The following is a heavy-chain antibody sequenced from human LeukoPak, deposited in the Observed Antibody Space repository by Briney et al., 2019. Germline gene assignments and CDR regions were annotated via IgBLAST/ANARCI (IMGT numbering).Heavy chain of an antibody. V-gene: IGHV3-48*01. Sequence: GGSLRLSCAASGFTFSSYSMNWVRQAPGKGLEWVSYISSSSSTIYYADSVKGRFTISRDNAKNSLYLQMNSLRAEDTAVYYCARDLSAVAGTGFDYWGQGTLVTVSS. J-gene: IGHJ4*02. CDR2: ISSSSSTI. D-gene: IGHD6-19*01. CDR3: ARDLSAVAGTGFDY. CDR1: GFTFSSYS.